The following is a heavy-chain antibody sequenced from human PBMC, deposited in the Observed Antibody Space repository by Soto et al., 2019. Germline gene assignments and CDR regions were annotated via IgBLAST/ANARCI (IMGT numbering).Heavy chain of an antibody. D-gene: IGHD4-17*01. Sequence: PSETLSLTCIVSGDSISSSYWSWIRQPPGKGLEWIGYINHSGTTNYNPSLKSRVTISVDTSKNQFSLKLNSVTAADTAVYYCARDRLRRYGMDVWGQGTTVTVSS. CDR1: GDSISSSY. J-gene: IGHJ6*02. V-gene: IGHV4-59*01. CDR3: ARDRLRRYGMDV. CDR2: INHSGTT.